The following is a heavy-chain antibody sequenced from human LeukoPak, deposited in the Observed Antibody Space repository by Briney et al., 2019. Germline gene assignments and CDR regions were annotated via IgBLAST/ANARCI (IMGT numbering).Heavy chain of an antibody. CDR3: ARDIFGTSRPSEY. D-gene: IGHD3-3*01. V-gene: IGHV1-3*01. CDR2: INAGNGYT. J-gene: IGHJ4*02. CDR1: GYTFSGYY. Sequence: EASVKVSCKASGYTFSGYYIHWVRQAPGQGLEWMGWINAGNGYTKYSQKFQGRVTITRDTSATTAYMELNSLRGEDTAMYYCARDIFGTSRPSEYWGQGTLVTVST.